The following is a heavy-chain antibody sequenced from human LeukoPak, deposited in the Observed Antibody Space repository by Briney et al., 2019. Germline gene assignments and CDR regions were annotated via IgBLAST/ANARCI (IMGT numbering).Heavy chain of an antibody. CDR3: AKRGVVIRVILVGFHKEAYYFDS. CDR1: GFTVSSNY. CDR2: ISGSGGST. Sequence: GGSLRLSCAASGFTVSSNYMSWVRQGPGKGLEWVAGISGSGGSTNYADSVTGRFTISRDNRKNTLYLQMNSLRAEDTAVYFCAKRGVVIRVILVGFHKEAYYFDSWGQGALVTVSS. D-gene: IGHD3-22*01. J-gene: IGHJ4*02. V-gene: IGHV3-23*01.